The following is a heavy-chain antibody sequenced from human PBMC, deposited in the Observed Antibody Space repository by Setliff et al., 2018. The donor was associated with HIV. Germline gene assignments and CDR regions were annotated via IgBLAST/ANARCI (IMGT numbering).Heavy chain of an antibody. V-gene: IGHV4-34*01. CDR3: ARGPTPGICSSGTYRYWYFEL. D-gene: IGHD1-26*01. J-gene: IGHJ2*01. CDR2: ISHSGTT. Sequence: SETLSLTCAVYGESLSGYYWSWIRQPPGKGLEWIGEISHSGTTNYNPSLQSRVTFLLHTSTNQFSLELNSIGAADTARYYCARGPTPGICSSGTYRYWYFELWGRGTRVTVSS. CDR1: GESLSGYY.